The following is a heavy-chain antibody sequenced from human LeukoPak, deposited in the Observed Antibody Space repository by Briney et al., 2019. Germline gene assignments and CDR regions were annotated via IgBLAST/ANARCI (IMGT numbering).Heavy chain of an antibody. D-gene: IGHD3-9*01. Sequence: PSETLSLTCTVSGGSISSYYWNWIRQPPGKGLEWIGYIYNSGSTNNNPSLKSRVTISVDTSKNQFSLKLSSVTAADTAVYYCARKDYDILTGYSPFTYWGQGTLVTVSS. CDR2: IYNSGST. V-gene: IGHV4-59*08. CDR1: GGSISSYY. J-gene: IGHJ4*02. CDR3: ARKDYDILTGYSPFTY.